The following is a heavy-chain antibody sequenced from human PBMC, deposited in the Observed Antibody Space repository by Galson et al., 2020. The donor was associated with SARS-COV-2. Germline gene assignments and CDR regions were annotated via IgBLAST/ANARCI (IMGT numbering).Heavy chain of an antibody. CDR3: AHSGGIAARPGLDLYYFDY. D-gene: IGHD6-6*01. CDR2: IYWNDDK. J-gene: IGHJ4*02. Sequence: SGPTLVKPTQTLTLTCTFSGFSLSTSGVGVGWIRQPPGKALEWLALIYWNDDKRYSPSLKSRLTITKDTSKNQVVLTMTNMDPVDTATYYCAHSGGIAARPGLDLYYFDYWGQGTLVTVSS. CDR1: GFSLSTSGVG. V-gene: IGHV2-5*01.